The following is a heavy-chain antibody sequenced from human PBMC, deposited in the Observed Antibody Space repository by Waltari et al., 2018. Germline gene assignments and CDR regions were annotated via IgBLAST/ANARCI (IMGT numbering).Heavy chain of an antibody. J-gene: IGHJ3*02. Sequence: QLQLQESGPGLVKPSETLSLTCTVSGGSISSSSYYWGWIRQPPGKGLEWIGSIYYSGSTNYNPSLKSRVTISVDTSKNQFSLKLSSGTAADTAVYYCARVRSEAPAWAFDIWGQGTMVTVSS. CDR1: GGSISSSSYY. V-gene: IGHV4-39*07. CDR2: IYYSGST. CDR3: ARVRSEAPAWAFDI. D-gene: IGHD2-2*01.